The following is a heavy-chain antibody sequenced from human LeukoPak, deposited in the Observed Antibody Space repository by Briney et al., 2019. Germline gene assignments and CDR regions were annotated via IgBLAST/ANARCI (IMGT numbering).Heavy chain of an antibody. D-gene: IGHD2-2*01. Sequence: SETLSLTCTVSGGSISSGIYFWSWIRQHPGKGLEWMGYIHHSGHTYYNPSLRSRLTISMDTSKNQFSLSLSAVTDADTAMYYCARYCSSTKCPFDFWGQGTLVTVPS. CDR1: GGSISSGIYF. CDR2: IHHSGHT. CDR3: ARYCSSTKCPFDF. J-gene: IGHJ4*02. V-gene: IGHV4-31*03.